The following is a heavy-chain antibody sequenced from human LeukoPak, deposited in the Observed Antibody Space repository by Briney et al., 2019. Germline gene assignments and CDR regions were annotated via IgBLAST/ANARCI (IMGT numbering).Heavy chain of an antibody. CDR3: VRPPTGDYGY. CDR2: IYSGGST. J-gene: IGHJ4*02. V-gene: IGHV3-66*04. Sequence: PGGSLRLSCAASGFTVTTYMSCVRQAPGKGLEWVSLIYSGGSTNYADSVKGRFTISRDNSKNTLDLQMNSLRGEDTAVYYCVRPPTGDYGYWGQGTLVTVSS. D-gene: IGHD4-17*01. CDR1: GFTVTTY.